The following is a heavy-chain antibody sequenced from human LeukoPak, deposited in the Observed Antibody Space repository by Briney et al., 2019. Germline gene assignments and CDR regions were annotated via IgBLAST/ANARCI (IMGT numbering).Heavy chain of an antibody. V-gene: IGHV3-23*01. CDR2: ISRSGVAT. Sequence: GGSLRLSCAASGFTFSSYSVNWVRHAPGKGLERVSTISRSGVATYYANSVKGRFTISRDNSKNTVYLQMHSLRAEDTAVYYCAKHHDYGELRCDVDYWGQGTLVTVSS. CDR3: AKHHDYGELRCDVDY. J-gene: IGHJ4*02. CDR1: GFTFSSYS. D-gene: IGHD4-17*01.